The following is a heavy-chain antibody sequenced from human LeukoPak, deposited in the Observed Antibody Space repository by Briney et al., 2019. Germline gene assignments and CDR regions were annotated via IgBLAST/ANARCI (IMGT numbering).Heavy chain of an antibody. CDR1: GFTFSNAW. CDR2: IKSKTDGGTT. V-gene: IGHV3-15*01. Sequence: GGSLRLSCAASGFTFSNAWMSWVRQAPGKGLEWVGRIKSKTDGGTTDYAAPVKGRFTISRDDSKNTLYLQMNSLKTEDTAVYYCTTDLFPRTAVAAPHFDYWGQGTLVTVSS. CDR3: TTDLFPRTAVAAPHFDY. D-gene: IGHD6-19*01. J-gene: IGHJ4*02.